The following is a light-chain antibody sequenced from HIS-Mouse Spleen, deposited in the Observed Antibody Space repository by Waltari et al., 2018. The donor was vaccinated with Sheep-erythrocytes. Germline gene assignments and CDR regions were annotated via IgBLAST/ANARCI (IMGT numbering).Light chain of an antibody. CDR2: WAS. Sequence: DIVMTQSPDSLAVSLGERATINCKSSQSVLYSSNNKNYLAWYQQKPGQPPKRLIYWASTRESWVPDRFRGSGSGTDFTLTISSLQAEDVAVYYCQQYYSTPLTFGGGTK. V-gene: IGKV4-1*01. J-gene: IGKJ4*01. CDR1: QSVLYSSNNKNY. CDR3: QQYYSTPLT.